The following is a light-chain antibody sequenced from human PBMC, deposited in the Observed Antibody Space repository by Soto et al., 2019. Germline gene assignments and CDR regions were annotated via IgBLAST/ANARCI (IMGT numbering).Light chain of an antibody. CDR3: QQYDNPPIT. Sequence: IQMTQSPSSLSASVGDRVTITCQASQDISNSLNWYQQKPGKAPNLLIYDASNLETGVPSRFRGSGFGTNFTFPISRLPPENFGKYYCQQYDNPPITFGQGTRLEIK. J-gene: IGKJ5*01. CDR2: DAS. V-gene: IGKV1-33*01. CDR1: QDISNS.